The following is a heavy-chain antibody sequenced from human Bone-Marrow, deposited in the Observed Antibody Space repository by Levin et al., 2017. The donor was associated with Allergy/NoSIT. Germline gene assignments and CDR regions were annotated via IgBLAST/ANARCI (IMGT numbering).Heavy chain of an antibody. Sequence: AASVKVSCKASGYTFTSYDINWVRQATGQGLEWMGWMNPNSGNTGYAQKFQGRVTMTRNTSISTAYMELSSLRSEDTAVYYCARGLSVGYFRSRLGPWYFDLWGRGTLVTVSS. J-gene: IGHJ2*01. CDR2: MNPNSGNT. V-gene: IGHV1-8*01. CDR3: ARGLSVGYFRSRLGPWYFDL. D-gene: IGHD3-22*01. CDR1: GYTFTSYD.